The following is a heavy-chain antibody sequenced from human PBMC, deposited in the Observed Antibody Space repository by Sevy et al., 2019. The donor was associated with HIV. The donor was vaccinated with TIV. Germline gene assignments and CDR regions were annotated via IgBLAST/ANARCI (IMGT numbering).Heavy chain of an antibody. Sequence: SGPTLVKPTQTLTLTCTFSGFSLSTSGVGVGWIRQPPGKALEWLALIYWDDDKRYSPSLKSRLTITKDTSKNQVVLTMTNMDPVDTATYYCAHKGSSSWEKSPYYFDYWGQGTLVTVSS. V-gene: IGHV2-5*02. D-gene: IGHD6-13*01. J-gene: IGHJ4*02. CDR3: AHKGSSSWEKSPYYFDY. CDR2: IYWDDDK. CDR1: GFSLSTSGVG.